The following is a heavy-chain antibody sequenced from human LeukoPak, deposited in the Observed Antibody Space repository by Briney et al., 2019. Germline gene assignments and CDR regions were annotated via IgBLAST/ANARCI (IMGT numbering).Heavy chain of an antibody. Sequence: GASVKVSCKASGYTFTGYYMHWVRQAPGQGLEWMGWINPNSGGTNYAQKFQGRVTMTRDTSISTAYMELSRLRSDDTAVYYCARESRGYSGYEASDAFDIWGQGTMVTVSS. J-gene: IGHJ3*02. V-gene: IGHV1-2*02. CDR1: GYTFTGYY. CDR3: ARESRGYSGYEASDAFDI. D-gene: IGHD5-12*01. CDR2: INPNSGGT.